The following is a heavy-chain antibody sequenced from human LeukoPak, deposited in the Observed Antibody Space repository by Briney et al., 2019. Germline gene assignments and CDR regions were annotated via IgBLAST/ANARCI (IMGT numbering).Heavy chain of an antibody. V-gene: IGHV4-59*01. D-gene: IGHD3-22*01. CDR1: GGSISSYY. J-gene: IGHJ6*02. CDR3: ARDPLYYYDSSGYYYHYGMDV. CDR2: IYYSGST. Sequence: SETLSLTCTVSGGSISSYYWSWIRQPPGKGLEWIGYIYYSGSTNYNPSLKSRVTISVDTSKNQFSLKLSSVTAADTAVYYCARDPLYYYDSSGYYYHYGMDVWGQGTTVTVSS.